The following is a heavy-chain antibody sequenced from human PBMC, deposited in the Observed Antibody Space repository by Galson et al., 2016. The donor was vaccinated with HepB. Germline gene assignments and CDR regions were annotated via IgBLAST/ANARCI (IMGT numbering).Heavy chain of an antibody. CDR2: ISYDGSNK. V-gene: IGHV3-30*04. CDR1: GFTFSSYA. Sequence: LRLSCAASGFTFSSYAMPWVRQALGKGLEWVAVISYDGSNKYYADSVKGRFTISRDNSKNTLYLQMNSLRAEDTAVYYCARDHRKLPAAIVRYGMDVWGQGTTVTVSS. J-gene: IGHJ6*02. D-gene: IGHD2-2*01. CDR3: ARDHRKLPAAIVRYGMDV.